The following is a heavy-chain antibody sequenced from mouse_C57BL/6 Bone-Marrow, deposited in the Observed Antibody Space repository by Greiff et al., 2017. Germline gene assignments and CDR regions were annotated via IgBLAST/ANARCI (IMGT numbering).Heavy chain of an antibody. V-gene: IGHV5-4*03. J-gene: IGHJ2*01. D-gene: IGHD3-1*01. CDR2: ISAGGSYT. CDR1: GFTFTSYA. Sequence: DVMLVESGAGLVKPGGSLKLSCAASGFTFTSYALSWVRQTPEKGLEWVATISAGGSYTYYPDNLKGRFTFTSDNANNNLYMQMSHLKYEDTAVYYCARVHRVELDYWGQGTTVTVSS. CDR3: ARVHRVELDY.